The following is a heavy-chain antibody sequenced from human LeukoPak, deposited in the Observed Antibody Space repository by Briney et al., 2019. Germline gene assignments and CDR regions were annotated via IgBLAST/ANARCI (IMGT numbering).Heavy chain of an antibody. D-gene: IGHD3-10*01. CDR2: INHSGST. CDR1: GGSFSGYY. J-gene: IGHJ4*02. V-gene: IGHV4-34*01. CDR3: ARGLADYYGSGSYYKGGYYFDY. Sequence: TSETLSLTCAVCGGSFSGYYWSWIRQPPGKGLEWIGEINHSGSTNYNPSLKSRVTISVDTSKNQFSLKLSSVTAADTAVYYCARGLADYYGSGSYYKGGYYFDYWGQGTLVTVSS.